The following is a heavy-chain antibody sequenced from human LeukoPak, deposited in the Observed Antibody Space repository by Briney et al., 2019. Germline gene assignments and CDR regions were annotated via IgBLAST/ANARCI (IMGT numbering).Heavy chain of an antibody. Sequence: GGSLRLSCAASGLTLSTYWMHWVRQAPGKGLVWVSRINSDGSSTSYADSVKGRFTISRDNAKNTLYLQMNSLRVEDTAVYYCARANYYDSSGYPYWGQGTLVTVSS. CDR2: INSDGSST. CDR1: GLTLSTYW. D-gene: IGHD3-22*01. V-gene: IGHV3-74*01. J-gene: IGHJ4*02. CDR3: ARANYYDSSGYPY.